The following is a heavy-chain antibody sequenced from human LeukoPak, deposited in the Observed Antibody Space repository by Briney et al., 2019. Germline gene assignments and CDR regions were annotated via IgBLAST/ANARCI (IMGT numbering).Heavy chain of an antibody. Sequence: GGSLRLSCAASGFTFSSYWMRWVRQAPGKGLGGVANIKNDGREEYYVDSVKGRFTIARENAKNSLFLQMNSLTVEDTAVYYCARAIRGSAVDTGDRWGQGTLVTVSS. CDR3: ARAIRGSAVDTGDR. CDR2: IKNDGREE. CDR1: GFTFSSYW. J-gene: IGHJ4*02. D-gene: IGHD3-10*01. V-gene: IGHV3-7*01.